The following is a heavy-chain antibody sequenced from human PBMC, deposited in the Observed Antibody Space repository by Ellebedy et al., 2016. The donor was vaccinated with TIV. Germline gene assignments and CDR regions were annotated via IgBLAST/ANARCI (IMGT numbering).Heavy chain of an antibody. D-gene: IGHD2-15*01. CDR2: IYHTWST. CDR3: ARLEVGETGAQYFQQ. CDR1: GGSVSDYY. J-gene: IGHJ1*01. Sequence: MPSETLSLTCTVSGGSVSDYYCSWLRQFPGKGLEWIGYIYHTWSTNYHPSLKSRVTMSVDTSSNQFSLKLSSVSAADTAVYYCARLEVGETGAQYFQQWGPGTPVAVSS. V-gene: IGHV4-59*08.